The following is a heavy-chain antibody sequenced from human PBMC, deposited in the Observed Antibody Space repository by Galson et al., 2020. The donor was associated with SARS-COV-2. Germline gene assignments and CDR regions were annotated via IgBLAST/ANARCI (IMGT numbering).Heavy chain of an antibody. J-gene: IGHJ4*02. V-gene: IGHV1-24*01. Sequence: ASVKVSCKVSGYNLTELSMHWVRQAPGKGLEWMGGFDHEDGETIHEQKFQGRVTMTEDTSTDTAYMELRSLRSEDTAVYYCATDFAIFGVVILHYWGQGTLVTVSS. D-gene: IGHD3-3*01. CDR1: GYNLTELS. CDR2: FDHEDGET. CDR3: ATDFAIFGVVILHY.